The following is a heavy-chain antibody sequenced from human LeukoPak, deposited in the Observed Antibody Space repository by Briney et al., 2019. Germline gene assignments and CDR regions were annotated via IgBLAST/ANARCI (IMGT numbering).Heavy chain of an antibody. V-gene: IGHV3-21*01. CDR1: GFSFSVFT. J-gene: IGHJ4*02. D-gene: IGHD1-26*01. CDR2: ISTTTRHI. CDR3: ARAVGASNFDY. Sequence: PGGSLRLSCAASGFSFSVFTVNWVRRAPGKGLEWVSSISTTTRHIFYADSVRGRFTISRDNAKNSLYLQMNSLRAEDTAVYYCARAVGASNFDYWGQGTLVTVSS.